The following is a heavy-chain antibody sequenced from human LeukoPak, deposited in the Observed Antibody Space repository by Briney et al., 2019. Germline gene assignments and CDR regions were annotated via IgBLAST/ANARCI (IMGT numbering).Heavy chain of an antibody. CDR1: GYTFTSYD. D-gene: IGHD4-17*01. Sequence: ASVKVSCKASGYTFTSYDINWVRQATGQGLEWMGWMNPNSGNTGYAQKFQGRVTMTRNTSISTAYMELSSLRSEDTAVYYCARSLRGYYYYYYMDVWGKGTTVTISS. CDR3: ARSLRGYYYYYYMDV. J-gene: IGHJ6*03. CDR2: MNPNSGNT. V-gene: IGHV1-8*01.